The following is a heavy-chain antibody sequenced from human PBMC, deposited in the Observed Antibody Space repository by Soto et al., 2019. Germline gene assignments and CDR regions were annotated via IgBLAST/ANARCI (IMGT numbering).Heavy chain of an antibody. Sequence: QVQLVESGGGLVKPGGSLRLSCAASGFTFSDYYMSWIRQAPGKGLEWVSYISSSGSTIYYADSVKGRFTISRDNAKKYSLLQKKSLRAEDAAVYYCWGIRRGGCYCGAGLYHYYYYYMDVWGKGTTVTVSS. D-gene: IGHD3-10*01. J-gene: IGHJ6*03. V-gene: IGHV3-11*01. CDR1: GFTFSDYY. CDR2: ISSSGSTI. CDR3: WGIRRGGCYCGAGLYHYYYYYMDV.